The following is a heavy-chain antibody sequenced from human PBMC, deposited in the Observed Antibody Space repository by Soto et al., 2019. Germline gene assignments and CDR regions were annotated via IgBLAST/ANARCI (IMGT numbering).Heavy chain of an antibody. CDR3: ARDRLLGYCTNGVCSSLYYYYYGMDV. D-gene: IGHD2-8*01. CDR2: IYSGGST. V-gene: IGHV3-53*01. J-gene: IGHJ6*02. CDR1: GFTVSSNY. Sequence: PGGSLRLSCAASGFTVSSNYMSWVRQAPGKGLEWVSVIYSGGSTYYADSVKGRFTISRDNSKNTLYLQMNSLRAEDTAVYYCARDRLLGYCTNGVCSSLYYYYYGMDVWGQGTTVTVSS.